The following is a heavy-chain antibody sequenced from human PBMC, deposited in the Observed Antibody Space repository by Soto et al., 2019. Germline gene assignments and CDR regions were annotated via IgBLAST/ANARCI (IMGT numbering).Heavy chain of an antibody. CDR2: MHPNSGNT. Sequence: QVQLVQSGAEVKKPGASVRVSCKASGYTFTKFDINWVRQATGQGLEWMGWMHPNSGNTGYAQKFQGRVTMTRNTSITTAYMELSTLRSEDTAVYYCVRGDYGDYSHWFDPWGQGTLVTVSS. CDR1: GYTFTKFD. J-gene: IGHJ5*02. D-gene: IGHD4-17*01. CDR3: VRGDYGDYSHWFDP. V-gene: IGHV1-8*01.